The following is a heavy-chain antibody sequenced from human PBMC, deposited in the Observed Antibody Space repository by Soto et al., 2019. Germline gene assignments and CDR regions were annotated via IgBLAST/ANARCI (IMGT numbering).Heavy chain of an antibody. D-gene: IGHD6-19*01. V-gene: IGHV3-23*01. CDR2: ISGSGDST. J-gene: IGHJ4*02. Sequence: EVQLLESGGGLVQPGGSLRLSCAASGFTFSSYAMSWVRQAPGKGLEWVSVISGSGDSTYYADSVKGRLTISRDNSKNTVYLQMNSLRAEDTAVYNCAKRGAGHYFDYWGQGTLVTVSS. CDR1: GFTFSSYA. CDR3: AKRGAGHYFDY.